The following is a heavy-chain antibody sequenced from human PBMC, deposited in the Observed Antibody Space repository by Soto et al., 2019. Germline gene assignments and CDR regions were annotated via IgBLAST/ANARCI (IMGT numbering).Heavy chain of an antibody. V-gene: IGHV3-9*01. J-gene: IGHJ6*02. CDR3: AASRGYDSSGYSGYYYGMDV. CDR2: ITWNSDEI. CDR1: GFTFDDYA. D-gene: IGHD3-22*01. Sequence: PGGSLRLSCAASGFTFDDYAMHWFRQRPGRGLEWVSGITWNSDEIGYPDSVKGRFSISRDNAKKYLYLQMNSLRPDDTALYYCAASRGYDSSGYSGYYYGMDVWGQGTTVTVSS.